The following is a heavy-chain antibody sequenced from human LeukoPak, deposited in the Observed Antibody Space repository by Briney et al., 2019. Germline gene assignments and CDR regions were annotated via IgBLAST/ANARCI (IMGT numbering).Heavy chain of an antibody. Sequence: SVKVSCTASGGTFSSYANSWVRQAPGQGLEWMGGIIPIFGTASYAQKFQGRVTITADESTSTAYMELSSLRSEDTAVYYCASFPRGSYSAPFDYWGQGTLVTVSS. J-gene: IGHJ4*02. CDR2: IIPIFGTA. CDR3: ASFPRGSYSAPFDY. CDR1: GGTFSSYA. V-gene: IGHV1-69*13. D-gene: IGHD1-26*01.